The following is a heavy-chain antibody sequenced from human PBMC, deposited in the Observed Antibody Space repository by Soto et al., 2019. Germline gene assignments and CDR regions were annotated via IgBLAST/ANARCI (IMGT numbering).Heavy chain of an antibody. CDR1: GVDVSSKF. CDR3: GRALYGGDY. D-gene: IGHD4-17*01. J-gene: IGHJ4*02. V-gene: IGHV3-53*01. Sequence: GGSLRHSWAVSGVDVSSKFVSWVRQAPGKGLEWVSVIYSGGSTYYADSVKGRFTISRDNSKNTLYLQMNSLRAEDTAVYYCGRALYGGDYWGQGTLVTVSS. CDR2: IYSGGST.